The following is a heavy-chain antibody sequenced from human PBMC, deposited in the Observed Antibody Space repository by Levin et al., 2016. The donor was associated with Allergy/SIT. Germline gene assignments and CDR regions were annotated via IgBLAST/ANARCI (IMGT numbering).Heavy chain of an antibody. CDR1: GGSISGYY. Sequence: SETLSLTCTVSGGSISGYYWSWIRQPPGKGLEWIAYIFYNGSTYYNPSLKSRVTISVDTSKNQFSLKLSSLTAADTAVYYCSRSRARGGDDNWGQGTLVTVSS. D-gene: IGHD7-27*01. CDR3: SRSRARGGDDN. V-gene: IGHV4-59*08. CDR2: IFYNGST. J-gene: IGHJ4*02.